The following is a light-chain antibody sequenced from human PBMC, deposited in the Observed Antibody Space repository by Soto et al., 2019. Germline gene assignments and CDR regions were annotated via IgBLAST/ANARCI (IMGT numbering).Light chain of an antibody. CDR1: QSVSSSY. Sequence: EIVLTQSPGTLSLSPGERATLSCRASQSVSSSYLAWYQQKPGQAPRLLIYDASKRATGVPARFSGSGSKTDFTLTISRLEPEDFAVYFCQQRSNWPYTFGQGTKVDIK. V-gene: IGKV3D-20*02. CDR3: QQRSNWPYT. J-gene: IGKJ2*01. CDR2: DAS.